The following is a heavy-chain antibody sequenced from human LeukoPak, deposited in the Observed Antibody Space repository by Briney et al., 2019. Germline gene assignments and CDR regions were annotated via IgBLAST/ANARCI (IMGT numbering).Heavy chain of an antibody. D-gene: IGHD6-19*01. CDR3: ARRDISSGWSFNY. CDR2: IHTSGST. V-gene: IGHV4-4*07. CDR1: GGSISNYH. Sequence: PSETLSLTCTVSGGSISNYHWSWIRQPAGKGLEWIGQIHTSGSTNYNPPLKSRVTVSIDTPENQVSLTIRSVTAADTAVYYCARRDISSGWSFNYWGRGTLVTVFS. J-gene: IGHJ4*02.